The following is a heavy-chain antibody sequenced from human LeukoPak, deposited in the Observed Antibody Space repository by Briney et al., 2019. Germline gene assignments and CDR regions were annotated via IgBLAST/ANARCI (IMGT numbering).Heavy chain of an antibody. D-gene: IGHD2-15*01. Sequence: SETLSLTCTVSGGSISSYYWSWIRQPPGKGLEWIGYIYYSGSTNYNPSLKSRVTISVDTSKNQFSLKLSSVTAADTAVYYCARGYCSGGSCYRRWFDPWGQGTLVTVSS. J-gene: IGHJ5*02. CDR2: IYYSGST. CDR1: GGSISSYY. V-gene: IGHV4-59*01. CDR3: ARGYCSGGSCYRRWFDP.